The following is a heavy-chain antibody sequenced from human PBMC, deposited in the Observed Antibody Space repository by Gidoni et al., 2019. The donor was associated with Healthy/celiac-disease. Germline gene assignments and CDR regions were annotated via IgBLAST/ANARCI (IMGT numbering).Heavy chain of an antibody. CDR3: AKGRDLLWFGELLGDY. Sequence: EVQLVESVGVLVQPGGSLSLSCAASGFTFSSYAMSWVRQAPGKGLELVSAIRGSGGRTYYADSVKCRFTISRDKSKNTLYLQMNSLRAEDTAVYYCAKGRDLLWFGELLGDYWGQGTLVTVSS. D-gene: IGHD3-10*01. CDR2: IRGSGGRT. J-gene: IGHJ4*02. CDR1: GFTFSSYA. V-gene: IGHV3-23*04.